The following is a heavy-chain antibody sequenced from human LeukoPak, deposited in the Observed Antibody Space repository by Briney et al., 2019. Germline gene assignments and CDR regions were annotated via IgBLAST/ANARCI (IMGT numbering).Heavy chain of an antibody. CDR2: IYYSGST. J-gene: IGHJ6*03. CDR1: GCSISSYY. CDR3: ARDFTGDYGDYRRFIHYYYMDV. Sequence: SETLSLTCTVSGCSISSYYWSWIRQPPGKGLECIGYIYYSGSTNYNPSLKSRVTISVDTSKNQFSLKLSSVTAADTAVYYCARDFTGDYGDYRRFIHYYYMDVWGKGTTVTVSS. D-gene: IGHD4-17*01. V-gene: IGHV4-59*01.